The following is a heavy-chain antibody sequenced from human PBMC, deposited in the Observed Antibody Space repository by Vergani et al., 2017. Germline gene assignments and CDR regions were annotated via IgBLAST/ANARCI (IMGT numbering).Heavy chain of an antibody. CDR2: ISSSSSYI. CDR3: ARDGFPGDYYDSFGKY. J-gene: IGHJ4*02. CDR1: GFTFSSYS. V-gene: IGHV3-21*01. Sequence: EVQLVESGGGLVKPGGSLRLSCAASGFTFSSYSMNWVRQAPGKGLEWVSSISSSSSYIYYADSVKGRFTISRDNAKNSLYLQMNSLRDEDTDVYYCARDGFPGDYYDSFGKYWGEGSLVTVAA. D-gene: IGHD3-22*01.